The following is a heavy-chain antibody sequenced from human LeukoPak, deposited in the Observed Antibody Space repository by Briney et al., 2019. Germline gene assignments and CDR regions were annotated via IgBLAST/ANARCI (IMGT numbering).Heavy chain of an antibody. J-gene: IGHJ4*02. D-gene: IGHD4-17*01. V-gene: IGHV3-53*01. CDR2: IYSGGST. CDR3: ARAEDGDYYFDY. Sequence: GGSLTLSCAASGFTASTNYMSRVRPAPGKGLEWVSAIYSGGSTYYADSVKGRFTISRDNSKNTLYIQMNSLRAEDTAVYYCARAEDGDYYFDYGGQGTLVTVSS. CDR1: GFTASTNY.